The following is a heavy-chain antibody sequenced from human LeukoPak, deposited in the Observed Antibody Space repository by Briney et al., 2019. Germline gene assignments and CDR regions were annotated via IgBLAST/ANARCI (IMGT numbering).Heavy chain of an antibody. Sequence: SETLSLTCTVSGFSVNDPRSYWGWVRQPPGKGLEWIAEINFIERTSYNSSLNSRVTMSVDTSKNQFSLKMTSLTAADTAVYFCARLTKGRYFDYIFAFWGQGILVTVSS. CDR2: INFIERT. D-gene: IGHD3-9*01. CDR3: ARLTKGRYFDYIFAF. CDR1: GFSVNDPRSY. V-gene: IGHV4-39*01. J-gene: IGHJ4*02.